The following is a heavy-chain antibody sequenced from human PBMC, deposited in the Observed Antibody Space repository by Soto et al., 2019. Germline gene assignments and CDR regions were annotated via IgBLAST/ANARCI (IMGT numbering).Heavy chain of an antibody. J-gene: IGHJ4*02. V-gene: IGHV1-18*01. CDR2: VSVPSGDT. CDR3: ARTCRSGGSCYLEY. Sequence: ASVKVSCKASGYSFSSFGISWVRQAPGQGLEWVGWVSVPSGDTSSAQNFQGRVTVTTDTSTSTAYMEVGSLRSDDTAVYYCARTCRSGGSCYLEYWGEGTLVTVSS. CDR1: GYSFSSFG. D-gene: IGHD2-15*01.